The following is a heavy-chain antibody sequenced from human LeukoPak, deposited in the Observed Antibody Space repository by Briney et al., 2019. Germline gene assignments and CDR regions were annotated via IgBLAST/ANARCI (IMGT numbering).Heavy chain of an antibody. V-gene: IGHV3-7*01. CDR2: IKQDGSEK. CDR3: ARGPIYYYYYYMDV. J-gene: IGHJ6*03. CDR1: GFTFSSYW. Sequence: GGSLRLSCAASGFTFSSYWMSWVRQAPGKGLEWVANIKQDGSEKYYVDSVKGRFTISRDNAKNSLYLQMNSLRAEDTAVYYCARGPIYYYYYYMDVWGKGTTVTVSS.